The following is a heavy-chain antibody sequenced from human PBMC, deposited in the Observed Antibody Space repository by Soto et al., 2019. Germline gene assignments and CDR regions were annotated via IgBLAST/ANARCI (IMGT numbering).Heavy chain of an antibody. V-gene: IGHV3-33*01. CDR2: IWYDGSNK. Sequence: GGSLRLSCAASGFTFSSYGMHWVRQAPGKGLEWVAVIWYDGSNKYYADSVKGRFTISRDNSKNTLYLQMNSLRAEDTAVYYCARDRIVYDILTGYYSWGQGTLVTVSS. D-gene: IGHD3-9*01. CDR3: ARDRIVYDILTGYYS. J-gene: IGHJ4*02. CDR1: GFTFSSYG.